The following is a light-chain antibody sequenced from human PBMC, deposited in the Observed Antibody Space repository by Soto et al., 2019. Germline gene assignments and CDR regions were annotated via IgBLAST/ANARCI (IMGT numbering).Light chain of an antibody. CDR3: QQRNTWPIT. CDR1: QSVSSY. J-gene: IGKJ5*01. Sequence: EIVLTQSPATLSLSPGERATLSCRASQSVSSYLAWYQQKPGQAPRLLIYDASNRATGIPARFSGSGSGTDFTLTISSLEPEDFGIYYCQQRNTWPITFGQGTRLEIK. CDR2: DAS. V-gene: IGKV3-11*01.